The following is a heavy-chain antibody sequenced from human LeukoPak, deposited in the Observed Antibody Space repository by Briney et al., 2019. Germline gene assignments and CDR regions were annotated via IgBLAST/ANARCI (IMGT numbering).Heavy chain of an antibody. CDR1: GFTFEDYA. Sequence: PGGSLRLSCAASGFTFEDYAMHWVRQAPGKGLEWVSGINWNSARTVYADSVKGRFTISRDNVMNSLYLQMNSLRPEDTALYYCVKDRRNPYRPEGPFDPWGQGTLVTVS. J-gene: IGHJ5*02. V-gene: IGHV3-9*01. CDR3: VKDRRNPYRPEGPFDP. CDR2: INWNSART. D-gene: IGHD1-14*01.